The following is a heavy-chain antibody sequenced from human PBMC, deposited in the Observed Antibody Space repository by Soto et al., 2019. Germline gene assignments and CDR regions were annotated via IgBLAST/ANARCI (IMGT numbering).Heavy chain of an antibody. CDR2: INAGNGNT. D-gene: IGHD6-6*01. CDR1: GYTSTSYA. Sequence: QVQLVQSGAEVKKPGASVKVSCKASGYTSTSYAMHWVRQAPGQRLEWMGWINAGNGNTKYSQKFQGRVTITRDTAASTADMGVSSLRSEDTAVYYCARAIAARCYDGMDAWCQGTTVTVSS. J-gene: IGHJ6*02. V-gene: IGHV1-3*01. CDR3: ARAIAARCYDGMDA.